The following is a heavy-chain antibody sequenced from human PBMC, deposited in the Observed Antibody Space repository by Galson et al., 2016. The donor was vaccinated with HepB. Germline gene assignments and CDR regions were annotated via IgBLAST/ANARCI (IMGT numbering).Heavy chain of an antibody. V-gene: IGHV4-61*01. CDR1: GGSISSGNYY. CDR2: IYYSGTT. D-gene: IGHD2-15*01. CDR3: ARMDPALISGFDY. Sequence: SETLSLTCTVSGGSISSGNYYWSWVRQPPGKRLEWIWDIYYSGTTNYKPSLKSPVTISVDTSKDQFSLRLSSVTAADTAVYYCARMDPALISGFDYRGQGTLVTVSS. J-gene: IGHJ4*02.